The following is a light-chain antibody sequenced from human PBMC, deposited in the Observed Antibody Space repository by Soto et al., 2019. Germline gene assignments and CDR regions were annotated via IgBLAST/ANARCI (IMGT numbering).Light chain of an antibody. CDR2: EDS. CDR1: SSDVGGYNY. J-gene: IGLJ2*01. CDR3: SSYTSSSTDVV. Sequence: QSALTQPASVSGSPGQSITISCTGTSSDVGGYNYVSWYQQHPGKAPKLMIYEDSNRPSGVSNRFSGSKSGNTASLTISGLQAEDEADYYCSSYTSSSTDVVFGGGNKLTVL. V-gene: IGLV2-14*01.